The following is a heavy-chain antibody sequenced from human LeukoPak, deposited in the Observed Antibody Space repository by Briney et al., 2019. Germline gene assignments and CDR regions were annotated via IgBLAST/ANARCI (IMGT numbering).Heavy chain of an antibody. CDR3: VRGRLTTDY. V-gene: IGHV3-7*05. CDR2: IKQDGSEK. Sequence: GGSLRLSCAASGFTFSDYWMTWVRQSPGKGLEWVANIKQDGSEKNYVDSVKGRFTISRDNAKNSLYLQMNSLRAEDAAVYYCVRGRLTTDYWGQGTLVTVSS. CDR1: GFTFSDYW. D-gene: IGHD1-1*01. J-gene: IGHJ4*02.